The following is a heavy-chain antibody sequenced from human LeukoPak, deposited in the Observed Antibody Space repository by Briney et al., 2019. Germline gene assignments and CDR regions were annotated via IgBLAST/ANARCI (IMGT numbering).Heavy chain of an antibody. D-gene: IGHD2-21*02. V-gene: IGHV4-61*05. CDR1: GGSISSSSYY. Sequence: PSETLSLTCTVSGGSISSSSYYWGWIRQPPGKGLEWIGYISYSGSPIYNPSLKSRVTISIDTSKNQFSLKLNSVTAADTAVYYCARHAGDWSFDYWGPGTLVTVSS. J-gene: IGHJ4*02. CDR2: ISYSGSP. CDR3: ARHAGDWSFDY.